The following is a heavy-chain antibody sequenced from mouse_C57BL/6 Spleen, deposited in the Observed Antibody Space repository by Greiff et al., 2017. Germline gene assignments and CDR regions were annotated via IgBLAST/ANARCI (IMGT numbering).Heavy chain of an antibody. Sequence: EVQRVESGGGLVQPGGSLSLSCAASGFTFTDYYMSWVRQPPGKALEWLGFIRNKANGYTTEYSASVKGRFTISRDNSQSILYLQMNALRAEDSATYYCARYPFYYYGSSYAMDYVGQGTSVTVSS. CDR3: ARYPFYYYGSSYAMDY. V-gene: IGHV7-3*01. CDR1: GFTFTDYY. J-gene: IGHJ4*01. D-gene: IGHD1-1*01. CDR2: IRNKANGYTT.